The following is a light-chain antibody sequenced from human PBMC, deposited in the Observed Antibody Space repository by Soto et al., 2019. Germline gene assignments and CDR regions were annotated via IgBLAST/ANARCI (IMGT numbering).Light chain of an antibody. CDR1: QSISGW. V-gene: IGKV1-5*01. Sequence: DIKMNQSPSTLSASVGDRVTITCRASQSISGWLAWYQQKPGTAPKLLIYEASNLESGVPSRFSGSGSGTEFTLTISSLQPDDFATYYCQQYNSYSEAFGQGTKVDIK. J-gene: IGKJ1*01. CDR3: QQYNSYSEA. CDR2: EAS.